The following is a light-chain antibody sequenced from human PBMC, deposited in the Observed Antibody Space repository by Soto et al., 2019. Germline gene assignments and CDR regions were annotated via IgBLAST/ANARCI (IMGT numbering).Light chain of an antibody. V-gene: IGLV2-14*01. CDR3: SSYSISTAYL. CDR1: SSDVGGYDY. CDR2: EVS. Sequence: QSALTQPASVSGSPGQSITISFTGTSSDVGGYDYVSWYQIHPGKAPKLMVFEVSNRPSGVSYRFSGSKSGNTASLTISGLQAEDEADYFCSSYSISTAYLFGTGTKVTV. J-gene: IGLJ1*01.